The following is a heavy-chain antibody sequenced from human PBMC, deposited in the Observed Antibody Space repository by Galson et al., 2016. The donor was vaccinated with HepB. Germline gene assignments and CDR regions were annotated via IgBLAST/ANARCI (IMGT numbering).Heavy chain of an antibody. V-gene: IGHV3-23*01. D-gene: IGHD7-27*01. CDR1: GFTFSNYA. J-gene: IGHJ2*01. CDR3: AKAPTGDQSWYFDL. CDR2: ITGSGITT. Sequence: SLRLSCAASGFTFSNYAMSWVRQAPGKGLEWVSAITGSGITTSYADSVKGRFTISRDNPKNTLYLQMNSLRAEDTAVYYCAKAPTGDQSWYFDLWGRGTLVTVSS.